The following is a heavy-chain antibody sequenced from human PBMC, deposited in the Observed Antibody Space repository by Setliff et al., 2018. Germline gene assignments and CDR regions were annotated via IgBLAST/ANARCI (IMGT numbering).Heavy chain of an antibody. V-gene: IGHV3-21*01. CDR2: ISSSSSYI. J-gene: IGHJ1*01. CDR1: GFTFSSYS. CDR3: ARSYSSSWYGFFQH. D-gene: IGHD6-13*01. Sequence: PGGSLRLSCAASGFTFSSYSMDWVRQAPGKGLEWVSSISSSSSYIYYADSGKGRFTISRDNAKNSLYLQMNSLRAEDTAVYYCARSYSSSWYGFFQHWGQGTLVTVSS.